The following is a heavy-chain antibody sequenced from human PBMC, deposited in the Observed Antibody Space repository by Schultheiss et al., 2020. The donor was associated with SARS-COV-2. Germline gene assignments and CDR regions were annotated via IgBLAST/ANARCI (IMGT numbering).Heavy chain of an antibody. CDR2: VSYDGSNK. Sequence: GGSLRLSCAASGFTFSSYSMNWVRQAPGKGLEWVAVVSYDGSNKYYADSVKGRFTISRDNSKNTLYLQMDSLRADDTAVYYCARDHYFDYWGQGTLVTVSS. CDR1: GFTFSSYS. V-gene: IGHV3-30*03. J-gene: IGHJ4*02. CDR3: ARDHYFDY.